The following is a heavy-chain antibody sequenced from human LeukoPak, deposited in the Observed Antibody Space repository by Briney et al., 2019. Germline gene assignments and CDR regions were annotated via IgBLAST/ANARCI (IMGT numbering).Heavy chain of an antibody. D-gene: IGHD1-26*01. CDR2: ISYDGSNK. Sequence: GGSLRLSCAASGFTFSSYAMHWVRQAPGKGLEWMAVISYDGSNKYYADSVKGRFTISRDNSKNTLYLQMNSLRTEDTAVYYCASEYSGNYHLFDYWGQGTLVTVSS. J-gene: IGHJ4*02. CDR3: ASEYSGNYHLFDY. CDR1: GFTFSSYA. V-gene: IGHV3-30*04.